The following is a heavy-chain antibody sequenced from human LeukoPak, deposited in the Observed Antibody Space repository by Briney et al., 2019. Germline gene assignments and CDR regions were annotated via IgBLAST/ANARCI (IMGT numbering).Heavy chain of an antibody. D-gene: IGHD6-13*01. V-gene: IGHV3-53*01. CDR2: IYTGGLT. CDR3: AKDEAAAGGGLDY. CDR1: GFAVSTKF. J-gene: IGHJ4*02. Sequence: GGSLRLSCAASGFAVSTKFMTCVRQPPAKGLEWVSVIYTGGLTYYADSVKGRFTISRDNSKNTLYLQMNNLKADDTAVYYCAKDEAAAGGGLDYWGQGTLVIVSS.